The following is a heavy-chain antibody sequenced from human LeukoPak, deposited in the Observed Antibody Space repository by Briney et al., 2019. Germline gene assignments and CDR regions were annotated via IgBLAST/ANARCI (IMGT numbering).Heavy chain of an antibody. D-gene: IGHD4-17*01. Sequence: SETLSLTCTVSGYSISSGYYWGWIRQPPGKGLEWIGSIYHSGSTYYNPSLKSRVTISVDTSKNQFSLKLSSVTAADTAVYYCARGTVTFDYWGQGTLVTVSS. J-gene: IGHJ4*02. CDR3: ARGTVTFDY. CDR2: IYHSGST. CDR1: GYSISSGYY. V-gene: IGHV4-38-2*02.